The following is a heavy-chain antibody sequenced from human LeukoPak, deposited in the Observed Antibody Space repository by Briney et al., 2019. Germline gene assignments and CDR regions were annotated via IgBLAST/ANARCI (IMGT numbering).Heavy chain of an antibody. CDR2: ISAYNGNT. V-gene: IGHV1-18*01. J-gene: IGHJ4*02. Sequence: GASVKVSCKASGYTFTSYGISWVRQAPGQGLEWMGWISAYNGNTNYAQKLQGRVTMTTDTSTSTAYMGLRSLRSDDTAVYYCARVIGYDFSPFGGGDYWGQGTLVTVSS. D-gene: IGHD5-12*01. CDR1: GYTFTSYG. CDR3: ARVIGYDFSPFGGGDY.